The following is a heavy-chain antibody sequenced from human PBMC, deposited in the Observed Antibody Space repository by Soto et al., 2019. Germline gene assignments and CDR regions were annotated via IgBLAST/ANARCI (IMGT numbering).Heavy chain of an antibody. CDR3: ASVCNFDCRGYYLFDH. V-gene: IGHV1-69*01. D-gene: IGHD3-22*01. CDR1: GGTFDRYA. Sequence: QVQVVQSGAEVKKPGSSVKVSCKASGGTFDRYAIIWVRQAPGQGLEWMGGIIPILGRPNYAQKFQGKVTITADESTSTAYMELTRLRSEDTAVYDCASVCNFDCRGYYLFDHWGQGTRVTVSS. J-gene: IGHJ4*02. CDR2: IIPILGRP.